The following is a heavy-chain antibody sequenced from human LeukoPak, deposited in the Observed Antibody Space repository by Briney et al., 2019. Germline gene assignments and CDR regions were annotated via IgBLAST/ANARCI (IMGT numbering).Heavy chain of an antibody. V-gene: IGHV4-61*08. J-gene: IGHJ4*02. CDR1: GDPISSHSDY. CDR2: IYYSGST. D-gene: IGHD5-12*01. Sequence: PSETVSLTCTVSGDPISSHSDYKWTWIRQPPGKGLEWIGYIYYSGSTNYHPSLKSRVTISVDTSKNQFSLKLTSVTAADTAVYFCAREYSGFDYWGQGTLVTASS. CDR3: AREYSGFDY.